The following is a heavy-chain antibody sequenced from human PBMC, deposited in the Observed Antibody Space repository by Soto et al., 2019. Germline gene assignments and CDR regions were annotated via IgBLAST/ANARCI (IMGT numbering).Heavy chain of an antibody. V-gene: IGHV3-48*02. CDR1: GXSIANYP. D-gene: IGHD6-19*01. CDR3: AKGPHTNVGWPYYFES. J-gene: IGHJ4*02. Sequence: GSLRLSCVASGXSIANYPMNWVRQTPGKGLEWISYSSPRGDTIYYADSVEGLFTISRDNASNSLSLHMSSLRDEDSAIYYCAKGPHTNVGWPYYFESWGQGVPVTVSS. CDR2: SSPRGDTI.